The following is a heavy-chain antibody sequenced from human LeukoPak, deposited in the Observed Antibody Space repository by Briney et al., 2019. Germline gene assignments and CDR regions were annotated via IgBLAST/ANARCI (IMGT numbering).Heavy chain of an antibody. CDR1: GGSISSYY. J-gene: IGHJ4*02. V-gene: IGHV4-59*01. CDR3: ARSPTLYYFDY. CDR2: IYYSGST. Sequence: PSETLSLTCTVSGGSISSYYWSWIRQPPGKGLEWIGYIYYSGSTDYNPSLNSRVTLSVDTSKNQFSLRLSSVTDADTAVYYCARSPTLYYFDYWGQGTLVTVSS. D-gene: IGHD3-10*01.